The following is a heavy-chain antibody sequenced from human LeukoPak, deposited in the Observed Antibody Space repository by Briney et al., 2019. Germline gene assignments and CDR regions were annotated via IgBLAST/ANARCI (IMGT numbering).Heavy chain of an antibody. CDR2: ISYDGTNK. CDR3: ARDLPYGSGSYNRVFDP. Sequence: GGSLRLSCAASGLIFSSFGMHWVRQAPDKGLEWVAVISYDGTNKHYADSVKGRFIISRDKSKNTLYLQMNSLRAEDTAVYYCARDLPYGSGSYNRVFDPWGQGTLVTVSS. CDR1: GLIFSSFG. D-gene: IGHD3-10*01. V-gene: IGHV3-30-3*01. J-gene: IGHJ5*02.